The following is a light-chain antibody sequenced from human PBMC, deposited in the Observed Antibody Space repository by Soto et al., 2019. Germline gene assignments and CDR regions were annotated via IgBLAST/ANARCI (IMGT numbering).Light chain of an antibody. Sequence: IQMTQSPSTLSASVGDRVTITCRASQSISSWLAWYQHKPRKAPKLLIFDASTLENGVPSRFSGGGSGTEFTLIISSLQPDDFATYYCQHYNSSGTFGQGTKVDIK. CDR1: QSISSW. V-gene: IGKV1-5*01. CDR2: DAS. CDR3: QHYNSSGT. J-gene: IGKJ1*01.